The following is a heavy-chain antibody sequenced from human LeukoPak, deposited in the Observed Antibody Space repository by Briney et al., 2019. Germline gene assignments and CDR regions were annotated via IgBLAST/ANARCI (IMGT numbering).Heavy chain of an antibody. J-gene: IGHJ4*02. V-gene: IGHV3-30-3*01. Sequence: PGGSLRLSCAASGFTFSSYAMHWVRQAPGKGLEWVAVISYDGSNKYYADSVKGRFTISRDNSKNTLYLQMNSLRAEDTAVYYCARDFAIVATSYYFDYWGQGTLVTVSS. CDR3: ARDFAIVATSYYFDY. D-gene: IGHD5-12*01. CDR1: GFTFSSYA. CDR2: ISYDGSNK.